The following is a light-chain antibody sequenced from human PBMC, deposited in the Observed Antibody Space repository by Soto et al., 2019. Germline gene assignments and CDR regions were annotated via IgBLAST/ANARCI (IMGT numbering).Light chain of an antibody. CDR1: NIESKR. V-gene: IGLV3-21*02. CDR2: DDS. CDR3: QVWDRSSDHRV. J-gene: IGLJ1*01. Sequence: SYELTQPPSVSEAPGQTARITCGGNNIESKRVHWYQQKPGQAPVLVVYDDSDWPSGIPERFSGSNSGNTATLTISSVEAGDEADYYCQVWDRSSDHRVFGTGTKVTVL.